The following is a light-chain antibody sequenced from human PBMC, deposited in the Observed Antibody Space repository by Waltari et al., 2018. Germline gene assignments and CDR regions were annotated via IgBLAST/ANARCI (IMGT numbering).Light chain of an antibody. CDR2: TLS. V-gene: IGKV2-40*01. J-gene: IGKJ4*01. Sequence: DIVMTQTPLSLPVTPGEPASISCRSSQSLLDSDDGNTYLDWYLQKPGQSPQLLIYTLSYRASGVPDRFSGSGSGTDFTLTISSLQAEDFATYYCQQYNSYPLTFGGGTKVEIK. CDR3: QQYNSYPLT. CDR1: QSLLDSDDGNTY.